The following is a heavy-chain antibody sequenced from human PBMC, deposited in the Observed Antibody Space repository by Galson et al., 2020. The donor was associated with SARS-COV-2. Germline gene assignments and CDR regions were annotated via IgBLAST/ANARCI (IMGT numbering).Heavy chain of an antibody. J-gene: IGHJ1*01. D-gene: IGHD1-26*01. V-gene: IGHV3-30-3*01. CDR3: ARGRGSYFYFQH. Sequence: GGSLRLSCAASGFTFSSYAMHWVRQAPGKGLEWVAVISYDGSNKYYADSVKGRFTISRDNSKNTLYLQMNSLRAEDTAVYYCARGRGSYFYFQHWGQGTLVTVSS. CDR1: GFTFSSYA. CDR2: ISYDGSNK.